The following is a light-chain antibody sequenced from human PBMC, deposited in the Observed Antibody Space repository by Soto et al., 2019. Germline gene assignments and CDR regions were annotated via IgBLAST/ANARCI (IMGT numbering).Light chain of an antibody. CDR3: QQYGSSPPMYT. V-gene: IGKV3-20*01. CDR1: QTVSSTY. CDR2: GAS. J-gene: IGKJ2*01. Sequence: EIVLTQSPGTLSLSPGERATLSCRTSQTVSSTYLAWYQQKPGQAPRLLIYGASSRATGIPDRFSGSGSGTDFTLTIGRLEPEDFVVYYCQQYGSSPPMYTFGQGTKLEI.